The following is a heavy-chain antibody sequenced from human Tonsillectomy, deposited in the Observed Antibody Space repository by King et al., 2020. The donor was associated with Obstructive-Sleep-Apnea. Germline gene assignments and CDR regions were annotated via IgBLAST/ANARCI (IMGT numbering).Heavy chain of an antibody. CDR3: AKDPRNIVGVTREEY. D-gene: IGHD1-26*01. J-gene: IGHJ4*02. CDR1: GLIFRSYA. V-gene: IGHV3-23*04. Sequence: EVQLVESGGGLVQPGGSLRLSCAASGLIFRSYAMGWVRQAPGKGLEWVSTISGSGDSTHYADSVKGRFTISRDNSKNTLFLQMNSLRAEDTAVYHCAKDPRNIVGVTREEYWGQGILVTVSS. CDR2: ISGSGDST.